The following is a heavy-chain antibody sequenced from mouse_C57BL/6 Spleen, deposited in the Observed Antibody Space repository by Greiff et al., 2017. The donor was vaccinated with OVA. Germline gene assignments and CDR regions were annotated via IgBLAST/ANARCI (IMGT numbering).Heavy chain of an antibody. CDR1: GYTFTSYG. Sequence: QVQLQQSGAELARPGASVKLSCKASGYTFTSYGISWVKQRTGQGLEWIGEIYPRSGNTYYNEKFKGKATLTADKSSSTAYMELRSLTSEDSAVYFCARRVGSNSYFDYWGQGTTLTVSS. CDR2: IYPRSGNT. V-gene: IGHV1-81*01. J-gene: IGHJ2*01. CDR3: ARRVGSNSYFDY. D-gene: IGHD2-5*01.